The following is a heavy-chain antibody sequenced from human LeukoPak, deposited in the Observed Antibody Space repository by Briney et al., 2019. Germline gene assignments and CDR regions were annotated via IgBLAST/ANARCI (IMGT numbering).Heavy chain of an antibody. CDR3: ARDSYGHLNWFDP. Sequence: GGSLRLSCAASGFTFSSYWMSWVRQAPGKGLEWVANIKQDGSEKYYVDSVKGRFTISRDNAKNSLYLQVNSLRAEDTAVYYCARDSYGHLNWFDPWGQGTLVTVSS. CDR1: GFTFSSYW. CDR2: IKQDGSEK. J-gene: IGHJ5*02. V-gene: IGHV3-7*01. D-gene: IGHD5-18*01.